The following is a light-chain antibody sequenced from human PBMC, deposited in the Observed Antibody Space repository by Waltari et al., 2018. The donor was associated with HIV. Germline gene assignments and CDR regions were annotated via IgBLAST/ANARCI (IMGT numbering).Light chain of an antibody. Sequence: DIQMTQSPSSLSASVGDRVTIACRASQSIATDLNWYHQKPGKAPKLVIYATSALQSGVPSRFSGSGAGTDFTLTIGSLQPEDFGTYYCQQSYSVPFTFGPGTKVDIK. V-gene: IGKV1-39*01. CDR2: ATS. CDR1: QSIATD. J-gene: IGKJ3*01. CDR3: QQSYSVPFT.